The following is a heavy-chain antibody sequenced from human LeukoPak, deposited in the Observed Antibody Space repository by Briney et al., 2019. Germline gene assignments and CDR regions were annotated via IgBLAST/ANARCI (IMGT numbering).Heavy chain of an antibody. CDR3: ATSLPERYYYDSSGPFDI. Sequence: PSETLSLTCTVSGGSISSGDYYWSWIRQPPGRGLEWNGYIYYSGSTYYNPSLKSRVTISVDTSKNQFSLKLSSVTAADTAVYYCATSLPERYYYDSSGPFDIWGQGTMVTVSS. V-gene: IGHV4-30-4*08. CDR1: GGSISSGDYY. J-gene: IGHJ3*02. D-gene: IGHD3-22*01. CDR2: IYYSGST.